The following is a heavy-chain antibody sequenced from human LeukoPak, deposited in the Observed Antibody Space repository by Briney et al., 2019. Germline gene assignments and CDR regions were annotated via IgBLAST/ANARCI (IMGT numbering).Heavy chain of an antibody. CDR1: GGSISSYY. Sequence: SETLSLTCTDSGGSISSYYWSWIRQPPGKGLEWIGYIYYSGSTNYNPSLKSRVTISVDTSKNQFSLKLSSVTAADTAVYYCARVRSSSDHFDYWGQGTLVTVSS. J-gene: IGHJ4*02. V-gene: IGHV4-59*01. CDR3: ARVRSSSDHFDY. D-gene: IGHD6-6*01. CDR2: IYYSGST.